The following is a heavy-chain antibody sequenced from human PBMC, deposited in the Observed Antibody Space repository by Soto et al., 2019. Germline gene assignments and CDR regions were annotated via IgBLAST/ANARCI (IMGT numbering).Heavy chain of an antibody. CDR1: GFTLDGHG. V-gene: IGHV3-30*03. D-gene: IGHD3-10*01. CDR3: AREKNSGYYSTVDF. Sequence: QVQLVASGGGVVQPGRSLSLSCAASGFTLDGHGLHWVRQAPGRGLEWVAVVTYDGKERHYPDSVRGRFTINRDNSKNTFYLQMNSLRIEDKAIYYCAREKNSGYYSTVDFWGQGTLVVVSS. CDR2: VTYDGKER. J-gene: IGHJ4*02.